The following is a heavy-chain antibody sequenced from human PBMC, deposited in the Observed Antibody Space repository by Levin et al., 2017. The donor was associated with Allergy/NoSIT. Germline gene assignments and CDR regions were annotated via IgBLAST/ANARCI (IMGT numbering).Heavy chain of an antibody. V-gene: IGHV4-34*01. Sequence: NSSETLSLTCAVFSGSFSDYYWTWIRQPPGKGLEWIGEISRSGSTNYNPALKSRVTISLDTSKNQFSLNLKSLTAADTAVYYCARGSARRGSLIRKVPGWFDPWGQGTLVSVSS. CDR2: ISRSGST. J-gene: IGHJ5*02. CDR3: ARGSARRGSLIRKVPGWFDP. D-gene: IGHD2-8*01. CDR1: SGSFSDYY.